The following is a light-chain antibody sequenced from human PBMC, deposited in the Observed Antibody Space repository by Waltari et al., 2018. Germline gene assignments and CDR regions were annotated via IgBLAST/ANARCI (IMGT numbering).Light chain of an antibody. CDR3: QQRSSWPLT. Sequence: DIVLTQSPVTLSLSPGDRATLSCRASQSVGNSLAWYQLKPGPDPTLLISGASTKATGIPARFSGSGSGTDFTLTITYLAPEDFAVYYCQQRSSWPLTFGGGTTVEIK. V-gene: IGKV3-11*01. CDR2: GAS. CDR1: QSVGNS. J-gene: IGKJ4*01.